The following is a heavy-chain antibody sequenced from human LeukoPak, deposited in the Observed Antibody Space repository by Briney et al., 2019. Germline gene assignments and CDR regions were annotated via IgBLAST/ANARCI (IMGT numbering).Heavy chain of an antibody. CDR2: IYPGDSDT. CDR1: GYRFSNYW. D-gene: IGHD2-21*02. V-gene: IGHV5-51*01. CDR3: ARPPYKTTSCDCDCSPY. J-gene: IGHJ4*02. Sequence: GESLKIFRKASGYRFSNYWVGWVRQMPGKGLEWMGAIYPGDSDTSYSPSFQGQVTISADKSISTTYLQWNSLRASDTAMYYCARPPYKTTSCDCDCSPYWGEGPLVTVSS.